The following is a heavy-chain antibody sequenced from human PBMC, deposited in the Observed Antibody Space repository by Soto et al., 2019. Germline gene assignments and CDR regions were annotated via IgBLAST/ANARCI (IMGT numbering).Heavy chain of an antibody. D-gene: IGHD4-17*01. CDR3: ATGDYGDYAELYFDY. CDR1: GYTLPELS. CDR2: FDPEDGET. V-gene: IGHV1-24*01. Sequence: ASVQVSCTVSGYTLPELSMHWVRQAPGKGLEWMGGFDPEDGETIYAQKFQGRVTMTEDTSTDTAYMELSSLRSEDTAVYYCATGDYGDYAELYFDYWGQGTLVTVSS. J-gene: IGHJ4*02.